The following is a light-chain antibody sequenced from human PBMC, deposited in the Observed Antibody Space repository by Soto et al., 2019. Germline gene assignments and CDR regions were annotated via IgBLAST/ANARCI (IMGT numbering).Light chain of an antibody. J-gene: IGLJ3*02. V-gene: IGLV2-14*01. CDR1: SSDVGGYNY. Sequence: QSVLTQPASVSGSSGQSITISCTGTSSDVGGYNYVSWYQQHPGKVPKLMIYEVSYRPSGVSNRFSGSKSGNTASLTISGLQAEDEADYYCTSYTTISTLAFGGGTKLTVL. CDR3: TSYTTISTLA. CDR2: EVS.